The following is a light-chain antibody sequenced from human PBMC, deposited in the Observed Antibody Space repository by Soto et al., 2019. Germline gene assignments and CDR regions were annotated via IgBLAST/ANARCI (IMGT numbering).Light chain of an antibody. CDR2: MAS. CDR3: QQHNSFSIT. J-gene: IGKJ5*01. Sequence: DVQMTQSPSTLSASVVDRVTSTCRGSQSITNWLAWYQQKPGEAPKPLIYMASSLESGVPSRFSGSGGGTEFTLTINSLQADDFATYYCQQHNSFSITFGQGTRLEIK. V-gene: IGKV1-5*03. CDR1: QSITNW.